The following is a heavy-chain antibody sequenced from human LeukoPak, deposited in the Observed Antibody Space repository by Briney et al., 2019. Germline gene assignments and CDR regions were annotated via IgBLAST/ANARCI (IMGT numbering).Heavy chain of an antibody. V-gene: IGHV4-59*11. J-gene: IGHJ4*02. CDR2: IYYSGST. D-gene: IGHD3-3*01. CDR1: GGSISSHY. Sequence: TSETLSLTCTVSGGSISSHYWSWIRQPPGKGLEWIGHIYYSGSTNYNHSLKSRVTISVDTSKNQFSLKLSSVTAADTAVYYCARGTQYYDFWSGYYHTGYFDYWGQGTLVTVSS. CDR3: ARGTQYYDFWSGYYHTGYFDY.